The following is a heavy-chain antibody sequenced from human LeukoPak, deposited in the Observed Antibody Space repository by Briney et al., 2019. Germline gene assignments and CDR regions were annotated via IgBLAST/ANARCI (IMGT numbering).Heavy chain of an antibody. D-gene: IGHD7-27*01. CDR2: VSPPGGGT. CDR1: GFTFSSYA. J-gene: IGHJ4*02. Sequence: GGSLRLSCAASGFTFSSYAMSWVRQAPGKGLEWVSGVSPPGGGTYYADSVKGRFTISRDDSKNTLSLQMNSLRVEDTATYYCARDLAWGAFDYWGQGTLVTVSS. CDR3: ARDLAWGAFDY. V-gene: IGHV3-23*01.